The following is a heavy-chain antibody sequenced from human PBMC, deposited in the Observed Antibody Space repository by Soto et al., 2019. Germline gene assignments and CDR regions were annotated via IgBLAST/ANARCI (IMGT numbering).Heavy chain of an antibody. D-gene: IGHD3-16*02. Sequence: QVQLQQWGAGLLKPSETLSLTCAVYGGSFSGYYWSWIRQPPGKGLEWIGEINHSGSTNYNPSLKSRVTTSVDTSKNQFSLKLSSVTAADTAMYYCARGKLSDYVWGSYRYHFDYWGQGTVVTVSS. CDR1: GGSFSGYY. CDR2: INHSGST. J-gene: IGHJ4*02. V-gene: IGHV4-34*01. CDR3: ARGKLSDYVWGSYRYHFDY.